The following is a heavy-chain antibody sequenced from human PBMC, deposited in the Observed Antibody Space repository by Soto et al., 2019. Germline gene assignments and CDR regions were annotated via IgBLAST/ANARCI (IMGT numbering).Heavy chain of an antibody. Sequence: QVQLQESGPGLVKPSETLSLTCTVSGGSVSSGSYYWSWIRQPPGKGLEWIGYIYYSGSTNYNPPPKSRVTISVDTSKNQFSLKLSSVTAADTAVYYCARDLHYYYDSSGYPDPWFDPWGQGTLVTVSS. J-gene: IGHJ5*02. D-gene: IGHD3-22*01. CDR3: ARDLHYYYDSSGYPDPWFDP. CDR2: IYYSGST. CDR1: GGSVSSGSYY. V-gene: IGHV4-61*01.